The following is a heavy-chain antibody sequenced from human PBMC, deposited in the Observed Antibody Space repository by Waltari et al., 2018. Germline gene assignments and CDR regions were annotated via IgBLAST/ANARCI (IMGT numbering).Heavy chain of an antibody. V-gene: IGHV3-48*03. CDR2: INPSGYVI. Sequence: EIQLVESGGGLVQPGGSLRLSWEVSGFIFSVYEMNWVRQAPGKGLEWVSFINPSGYVIYAESVKGRFTISRDNSKSSLFLQMNSLRGEDTAVYFCARGRVGDGDCLDSWGQGTLVTVSS. J-gene: IGHJ5*01. CDR1: GFIFSVYE. CDR3: ARGRVGDGDCLDS. D-gene: IGHD2-21*02.